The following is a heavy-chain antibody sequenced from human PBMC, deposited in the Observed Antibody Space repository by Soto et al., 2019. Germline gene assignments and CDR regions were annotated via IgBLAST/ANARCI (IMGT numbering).Heavy chain of an antibody. Sequence: SETLSLTCTVSGGSISSGGYYWSWIRQHPGKGLEWIGYIYYSGSTYYNPSLKSRVTISVDTSKNQFSLKLSSVTAADTAVYYWARNDYDSRGDLDYWGQGTLVTVSS. CDR3: ARNDYDSRGDLDY. V-gene: IGHV4-31*03. D-gene: IGHD3-22*01. J-gene: IGHJ4*02. CDR2: IYYSGST. CDR1: GGSISSGGYY.